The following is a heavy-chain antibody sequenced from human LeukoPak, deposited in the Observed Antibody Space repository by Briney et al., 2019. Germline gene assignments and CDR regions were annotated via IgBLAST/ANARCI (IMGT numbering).Heavy chain of an antibody. V-gene: IGHV3-7*01. Sequence: PGGSLRLSCAASGFTFSSYWMSWVRQAPGKGLEWVANIKQDGSEKYYVDSVKGRFTISRDNAKNSLYLQMNSLRAEDTAVYYCARATGYSSSWFDQELDYWGQGTLVTVSS. D-gene: IGHD6-13*01. J-gene: IGHJ4*02. CDR3: ARATGYSSSWFDQELDY. CDR1: GFTFSSYW. CDR2: IKQDGSEK.